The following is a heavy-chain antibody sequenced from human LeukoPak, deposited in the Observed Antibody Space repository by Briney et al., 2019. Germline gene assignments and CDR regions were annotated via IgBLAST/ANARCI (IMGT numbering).Heavy chain of an antibody. J-gene: IGHJ4*02. CDR2: INHSGST. D-gene: IGHD2-15*01. CDR1: GFTFSSYS. CDR3: ARFSPYCSGGSCYDVTGFDY. V-gene: IGHV4-34*01. Sequence: GSLRLSCAASGFTFSSYSMNWIRQPPGKGLEWIGEINHSGSTNYNPSLKSRVTISVDTSKNQFSLKLSSVTAADTAVYYCARFSPYCSGGSCYDVTGFDYWGQGTLVTVSS.